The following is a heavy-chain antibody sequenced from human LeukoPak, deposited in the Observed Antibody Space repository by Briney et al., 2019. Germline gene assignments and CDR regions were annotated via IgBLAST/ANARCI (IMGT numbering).Heavy chain of an antibody. V-gene: IGHV3-23*01. J-gene: IGHJ4*02. CDR2: ITSRSTT. Sequence: GGSLRLSCAASGFIFSHYGMNWVRQAPGKGLEWVSGITSRSTTYYADSVKGRFTISRDNSKNMVWLQMNSLRAEDTAVYYCAKDRMYYYDSSGYFGYWGQGTLVTVSS. CDR1: GFIFSHYG. CDR3: AKDRMYYYDSSGYFGY. D-gene: IGHD3-22*01.